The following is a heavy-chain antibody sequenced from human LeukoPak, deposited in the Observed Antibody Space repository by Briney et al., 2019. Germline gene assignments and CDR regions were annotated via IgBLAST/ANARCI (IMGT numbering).Heavy chain of an antibody. D-gene: IGHD3-10*01. CDR1: GGSISNYY. CDR3: ARATRGVMRAFDI. Sequence: PSETLSLTCTVSGGSISNYYWSWTRQPPGKGLEWIGYIYYSGSTYYNPSLKSRVTISVDTSKNQFSLKLSSVTAADTAVYYCARATRGVMRAFDIWGQGTMVTVSS. V-gene: IGHV4-59*01. J-gene: IGHJ3*02. CDR2: IYYSGST.